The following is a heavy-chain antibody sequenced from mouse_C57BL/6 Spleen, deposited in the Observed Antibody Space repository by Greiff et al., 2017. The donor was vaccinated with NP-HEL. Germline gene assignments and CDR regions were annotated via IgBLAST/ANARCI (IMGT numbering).Heavy chain of an antibody. CDR3: ARWGTSGSSPFDY. J-gene: IGHJ2*01. CDR1: GYAFSSYW. Sequence: QVQLQQSGAELVKPGASVKISCKASGYAFSSYWMNWVKQRPGKGLEWIGQIYPGDGDTNYNGKFKGKATLTADKSSSTAYMQLSSLTSEDSAVYFCARWGTSGSSPFDYWGQGTTLTVSS. D-gene: IGHD1-1*01. V-gene: IGHV1-80*01. CDR2: IYPGDGDT.